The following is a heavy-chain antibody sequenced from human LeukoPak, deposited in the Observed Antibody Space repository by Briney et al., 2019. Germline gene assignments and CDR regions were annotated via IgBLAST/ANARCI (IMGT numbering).Heavy chain of an antibody. D-gene: IGHD1-26*01. CDR3: ATGGSGNYLYYFDY. CDR1: GFTFSSYS. J-gene: IGHJ4*02. V-gene: IGHV3-21*01. CDR2: ISSSSSYI. Sequence: GGSLRLSCAASGFTFSSYSMNWVRQAPGKGLEWVSSISSSSSYIYYADSVKGRFTISRDNAKNSLYLQMNSLRAEDTAVYYCATGGSGNYLYYFDYWGQGTLVTVSS.